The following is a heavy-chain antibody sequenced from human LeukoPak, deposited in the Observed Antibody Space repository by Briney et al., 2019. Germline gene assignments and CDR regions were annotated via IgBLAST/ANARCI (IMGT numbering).Heavy chain of an antibody. Sequence: GASVKVSCKASGDTFTTCGITWVRQAPGQGLEWMGWISGYNGNTEYTQKFQGRVAMTRDTSTSTAYMELRSLRSDDTAVYYCARGLSCSGNTCYAAHFDSWGQGTLVTVSS. CDR3: ARGLSCSGNTCYAAHFDS. CDR1: GDTFTTCG. J-gene: IGHJ4*02. CDR2: ISGYNGNT. V-gene: IGHV1-18*01. D-gene: IGHD2-15*01.